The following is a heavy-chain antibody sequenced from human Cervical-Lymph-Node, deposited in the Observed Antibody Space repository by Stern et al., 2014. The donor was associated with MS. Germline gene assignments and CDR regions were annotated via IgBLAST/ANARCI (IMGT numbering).Heavy chain of an antibody. J-gene: IGHJ6*02. D-gene: IGHD3-3*01. CDR1: GYIFTGYY. V-gene: IGHV1-2*02. CDR3: ARDQRGITIFGVVTDYYYLGMDV. Sequence: QLVQSGAEVKKPGASVKVSCKTSGYIFTGYYIHWVRQAPGQGLEWMAWINPNTGGTKYAQKFQGRVTMSRDTAISTAYVELSSLTSDDTAVYYCARDQRGITIFGVVTDYYYLGMDVWGQGTTVTVSS. CDR2: INPNTGGT.